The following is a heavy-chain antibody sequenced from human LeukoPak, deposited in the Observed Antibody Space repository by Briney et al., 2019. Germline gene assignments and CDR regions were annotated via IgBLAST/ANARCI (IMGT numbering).Heavy chain of an antibody. J-gene: IGHJ6*03. CDR1: GGSFSGYY. Sequence: PSETLSLTCAVYGGSFSGYYWSWIRQPPGKGLEWIGEINHSGSTNYNPSLKSRVTISVDTSKNQFSLKLSSVTAADTAVYYCARGGYYGSGSYSNYYYYMDVWGKGTTVTVSS. V-gene: IGHV4-34*01. CDR3: ARGGYYGSGSYSNYYYYMDV. D-gene: IGHD3-10*01. CDR2: INHSGST.